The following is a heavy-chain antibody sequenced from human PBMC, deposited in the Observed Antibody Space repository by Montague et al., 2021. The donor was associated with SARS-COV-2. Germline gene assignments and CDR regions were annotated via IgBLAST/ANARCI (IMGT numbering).Heavy chain of an antibody. J-gene: IGHJ6*02. CDR1: GFTFSSYE. D-gene: IGHD3-3*01. CDR3: ARGGTYYNFWSGFYNYHYAMDV. V-gene: IGHV3-48*03. CDR2: ISSSGSTI. Sequence: SLRLSCAASGFTFSSYEMNWVRQAPGKQLEWVSYISSSGSTIYYANSVKGRFTISRDNAKNSLYLQMNSLRAEDTAVYYCARGGTYYNFWSGFYNYHYAMDVWGQGTSVTVSS.